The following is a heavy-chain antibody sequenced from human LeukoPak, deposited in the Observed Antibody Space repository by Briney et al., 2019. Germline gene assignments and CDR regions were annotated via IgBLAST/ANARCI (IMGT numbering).Heavy chain of an antibody. D-gene: IGHD3-10*01. J-gene: IGHJ6*02. Sequence: PGRSLRLSCAASGFTFSSYGMHWVRQAPGKGLEWVAVISYDGSNKYYADSVKGRFTISRDNSKNTLYLQMNSLRAEDTAVYYCAKIASSGSYYNGLEALAAYYGMDVWGQGTTVTVSS. CDR2: ISYDGSNK. CDR3: AKIASSGSYYNGLEALAAYYGMDV. CDR1: GFTFSSYG. V-gene: IGHV3-30*18.